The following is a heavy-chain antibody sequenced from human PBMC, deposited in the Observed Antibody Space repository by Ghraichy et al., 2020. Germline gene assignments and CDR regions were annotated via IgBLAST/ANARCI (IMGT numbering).Heavy chain of an antibody. CDR3: ASEVEDYYYGMDV. J-gene: IGHJ6*02. Sequence: ETLSLTCTVSGGSISSSSYYWGWIRQPPGKGLEWIGSIYYSGSTYYNPSLKSRVTISVDTSKNQFSLKLSSVTAADTAVYYCASEVEDYYYGMDVWGQGTTVTVSS. CDR1: GGSISSSSYY. V-gene: IGHV4-39*01. CDR2: IYYSGST.